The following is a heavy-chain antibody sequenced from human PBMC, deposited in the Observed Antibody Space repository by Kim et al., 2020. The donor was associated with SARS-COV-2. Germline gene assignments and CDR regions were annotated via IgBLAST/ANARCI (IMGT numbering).Heavy chain of an antibody. Sequence: KYCDAPVKGRFTIAREKSRNTRYLQMNSLRAEDTAVYYGARLLSYYYGMDVWGQGTTVTVSS. CDR3: ARLLSYYYGMDV. CDR2: K. J-gene: IGHJ6*02. V-gene: IGHV3-33*01.